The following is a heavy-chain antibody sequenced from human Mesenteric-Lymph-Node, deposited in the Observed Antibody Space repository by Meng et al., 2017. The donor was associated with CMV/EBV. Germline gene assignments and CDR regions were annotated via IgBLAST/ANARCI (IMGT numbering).Heavy chain of an antibody. D-gene: IGHD2-15*01. J-gene: IGHJ4*02. CDR3: AIILLGYCSGGSCYSDFDY. CDR1: GYTFTSYG. V-gene: IGHV1-18*01. Sequence: ASVKVSCKASGYTFTSYGISWVRQAPGQGREWMGWISAYNGNTNYAQKLQGRVTMTTDTSTSTAYMELRSLRSDDTAVYYCAIILLGYCSGGSCYSDFDYWGQGTLVTVSS. CDR2: ISAYNGNT.